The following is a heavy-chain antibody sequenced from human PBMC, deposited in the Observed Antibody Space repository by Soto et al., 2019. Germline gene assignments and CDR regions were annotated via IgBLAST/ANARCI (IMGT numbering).Heavy chain of an antibody. CDR3: ARGLTYYYDSSGFDY. CDR2: IYYSGST. CDR1: GGSISSYY. J-gene: IGHJ4*02. D-gene: IGHD3-22*01. Sequence: SETLSLTCTVSGGSISSYYWSWIRQPPGKGLEWIGYIYYSGSTNYNPSLKSRVTISVDTSKNQFSLKLSSVTAADTAVYYCARGLTYYYDSSGFDYWGQGTLVPVSS. V-gene: IGHV4-59*01.